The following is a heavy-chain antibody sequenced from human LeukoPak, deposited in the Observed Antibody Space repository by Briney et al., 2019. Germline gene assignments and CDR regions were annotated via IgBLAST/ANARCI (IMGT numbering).Heavy chain of an antibody. Sequence: AAVKVSCKACGYTFTSYGISWVRQAPGQGREWMGWISAYNGNTNYAQKLQGRVTMTTDTSTSTAYMELRSLRSDDTAVYYCARSPNPAVFDYWGQGTLGTVSS. CDR1: GYTFTSYG. J-gene: IGHJ4*02. CDR2: ISAYNGNT. D-gene: IGHD4-11*01. V-gene: IGHV1-18*01. CDR3: ARSPNPAVFDY.